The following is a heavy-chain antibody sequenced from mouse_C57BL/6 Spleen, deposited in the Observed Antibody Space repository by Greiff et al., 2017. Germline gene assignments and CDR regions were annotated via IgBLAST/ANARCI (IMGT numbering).Heavy chain of an antibody. CDR1: GFSLTTFGMG. D-gene: IGHD2-3*01. CDR2: ISWDDDK. CDR3: ARIPYYDGYYYFDY. V-gene: IGHV8-8*01. J-gene: IGHJ2*01. Sequence: QVTLKVSGPGILQPSQTLSLTCSFSGFSLTTFGMGVGWIRQPSGKGLEWLAHISWDDDKYYNPALKSRPTISKDTSKNQVCLKIANVDTADTATYYCARIPYYDGYYYFDYWGQGTTLTVSS.